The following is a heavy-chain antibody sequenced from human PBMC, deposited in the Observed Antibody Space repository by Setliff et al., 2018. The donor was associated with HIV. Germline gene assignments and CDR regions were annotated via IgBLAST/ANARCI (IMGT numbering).Heavy chain of an antibody. CDR1: GFSLSPRGMS. CDR3: ARGSESLTYFDN. CDR2: IDWDDAK. Sequence: SGPTLVNPTQTLTLTCTFSGFSLSPRGMSVSWIRQPPGKALEWHARIDWDDAKYYSTSLKTRLTISKDTSKNQVVLTMTNMDPVDTATYYCARGSESLTYFDNLGPGTLVTVSS. J-gene: IGHJ4*02. D-gene: IGHD3-10*01. V-gene: IGHV2-70*11.